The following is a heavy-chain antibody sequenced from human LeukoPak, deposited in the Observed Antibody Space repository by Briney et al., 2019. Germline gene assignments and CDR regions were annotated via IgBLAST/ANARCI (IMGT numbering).Heavy chain of an antibody. J-gene: IGHJ4*02. Sequence: GASVKVSCKASGGTFSSYAISWVRQAPGQGLEWMGWISTYNGNTNYAQRLQGRVTMTTETSTSTAYMELRSLRSDDTAVYYCARDPGEYYDILTGYYTEYYFDYWGQGTLVTVSS. D-gene: IGHD3-9*01. CDR1: GGTFSSYA. V-gene: IGHV1-18*01. CDR3: ARDPGEYYDILTGYYTEYYFDY. CDR2: ISTYNGNT.